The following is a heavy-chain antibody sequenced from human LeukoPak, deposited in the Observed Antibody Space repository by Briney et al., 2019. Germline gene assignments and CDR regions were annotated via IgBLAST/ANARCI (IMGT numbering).Heavy chain of an antibody. CDR1: GFTFSSYS. CDR2: IKQDRSEK. CDR3: ARGATAHFDY. V-gene: IGHV3-7*01. D-gene: IGHD5-12*01. J-gene: IGHJ4*02. Sequence: AGGSLRLSCAASGFTFSSYSMSWVRQAPGKGLELVANIKQDRSEKYYVDSVKGRFTISRDNAKNSLYLQMNSLRAEDTAVYYCARGATAHFDYWGQGTLVTVSS.